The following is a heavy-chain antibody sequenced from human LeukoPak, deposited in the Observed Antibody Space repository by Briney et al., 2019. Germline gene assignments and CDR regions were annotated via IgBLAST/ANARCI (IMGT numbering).Heavy chain of an antibody. J-gene: IGHJ4*02. CDR1: GFTFKNAW. CDR2: IKSKGDGGTT. D-gene: IGHD6-13*01. CDR3: TTVCLRGSSWDRWFDY. V-gene: IGHV3-15*01. Sequence: PGGSLRLSCAASGFTFKNAWMSWVRQAPGKGLEWVGRIKSKGDGGTTDYAAPVKGRFTIPRDDSNNTLYLQMSSLKAEDTGVYYCTTVCLRGSSWDRWFDYWGQGTLVTVSS.